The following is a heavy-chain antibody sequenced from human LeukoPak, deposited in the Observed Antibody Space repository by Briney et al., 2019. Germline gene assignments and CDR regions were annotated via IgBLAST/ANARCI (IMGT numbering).Heavy chain of an antibody. Sequence: SQTLSLTCTLSGGSISSGDYYWSWIRQPPGKGLEWIGYIYYSGSTYYNPSLKSRVTISVDTSKNQFSLKLSSVSAADTAVYYCARGRVDCSSTICYQGGNYFDYWGQGTLVTVSS. J-gene: IGHJ4*02. V-gene: IGHV4-30-4*01. D-gene: IGHD2-2*01. CDR1: GGSISSGDYY. CDR3: ARGRVDCSSTICYQGGNYFDY. CDR2: IYYSGST.